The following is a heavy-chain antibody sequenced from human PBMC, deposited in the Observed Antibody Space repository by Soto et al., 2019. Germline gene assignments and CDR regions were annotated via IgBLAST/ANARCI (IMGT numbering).Heavy chain of an antibody. J-gene: IGHJ6*02. D-gene: IGHD6-19*01. CDR3: ARPYSSGWYNYYYYGMDV. V-gene: IGHV3-33*01. Sequence: PGGSLRLSCAASGFTFSSYGMHWVRQAPGKGLEWVAVIWYDGSNKYYADSVKGRFTISRDNSKNTLYLQMNSLRAEDTAVYYCARPYSSGWYNYYYYGMDVWGQGTTVTVSS. CDR2: IWYDGSNK. CDR1: GFTFSSYG.